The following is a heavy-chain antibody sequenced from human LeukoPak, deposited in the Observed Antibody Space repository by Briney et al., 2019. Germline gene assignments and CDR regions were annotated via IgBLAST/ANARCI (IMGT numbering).Heavy chain of an antibody. CDR1: GGSISSYY. V-gene: IGHV4-59*08. CDR3: ARHTDIAPLSSLKY. D-gene: IGHD6-13*01. Sequence: SETLSLTCTVSGGSISSYYWSWIRQTPGKGLEWIGDIYYSGSTTYNPSLKSRVTISVDTSKNQFSLKLSSVTAADTAVYYCARHTDIAPLSSLKYWGQGTLVTVSS. CDR2: IYYSGST. J-gene: IGHJ4*02.